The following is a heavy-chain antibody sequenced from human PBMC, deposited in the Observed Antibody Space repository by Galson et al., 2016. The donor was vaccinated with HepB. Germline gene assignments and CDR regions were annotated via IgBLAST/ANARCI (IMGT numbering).Heavy chain of an antibody. CDR1: GGSFSDYY. D-gene: IGHD3-22*01. V-gene: IGHV4-34*01. CDR3: ARGDSSGYNPMRY. J-gene: IGHJ4*02. Sequence: SETLSLTCAVYGGSFSDYYWNWIRQPPGKGLEWIGEINHGGSTKYNPSLKSRVTISVDTSKNQFSLKMSSVTAADTAVYYCARGDSSGYNPMRYWGQGTLVTVSS. CDR2: INHGGST.